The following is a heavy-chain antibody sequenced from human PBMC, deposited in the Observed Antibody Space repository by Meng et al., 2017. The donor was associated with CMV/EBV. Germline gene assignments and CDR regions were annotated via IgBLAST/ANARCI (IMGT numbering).Heavy chain of an antibody. CDR3: AKGMRAFDI. J-gene: IGHJ3*02. V-gene: IGHV3-30*02. D-gene: IGHD3-10*01. CDR2: IRYDGSNK. Sequence: GESLKSSCAASGFTFSSYGMHWVRQAPGKGLGWVAFIRYDGSNKYYADSVKGRFTISRDNSKNTLYLQMNSLRAEDTAVYYCAKGMRAFDIWGQGTMVTVSS. CDR1: GFTFSSYG.